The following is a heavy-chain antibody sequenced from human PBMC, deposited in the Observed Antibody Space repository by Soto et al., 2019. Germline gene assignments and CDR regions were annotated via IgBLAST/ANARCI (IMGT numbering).Heavy chain of an antibody. V-gene: IGHV3-7*01. Sequence: EVQLVESGGGLVQPGGSLRLSCAASGFTFSSYWMSWVRQAPGKGLEWLASIKQDGSEKHYVDSVKGRFTISRDNAKNSLYLQMNSLSVEDTAVYHCARVYYDYIWGSYPLVYWGQGTLVTVSS. CDR3: ARVYYDYIWGSYPLVY. CDR1: GFTFSSYW. D-gene: IGHD3-16*02. CDR2: IKQDGSEK. J-gene: IGHJ4*02.